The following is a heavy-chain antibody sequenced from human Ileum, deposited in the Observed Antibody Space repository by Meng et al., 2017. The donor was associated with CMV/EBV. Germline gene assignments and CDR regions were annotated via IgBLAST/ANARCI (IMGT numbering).Heavy chain of an antibody. CDR3: AREGPTDWGRALDY. V-gene: IGHV4-4*07. CDR1: GGAMSSYY. Sequence: GELQESGQGLVKPSETLSLTCIVSGGAMSSYYWSWIRQPAGKGLEWIGRIYTSGSSNYNSSLKSRVTMSVDTSKNQFSMKLNSVTAADTAVYYCAREGPTDWGRALDYWGQGTLVTVSS. J-gene: IGHJ4*02. D-gene: IGHD7-27*01. CDR2: IYTSGSS.